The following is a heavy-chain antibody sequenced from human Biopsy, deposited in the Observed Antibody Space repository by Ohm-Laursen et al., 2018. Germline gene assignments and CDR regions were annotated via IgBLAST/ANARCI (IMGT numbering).Heavy chain of an antibody. CDR1: GFTVSSNY. V-gene: IGHV3-53*01. J-gene: IGHJ4*02. D-gene: IGHD6-6*01. Sequence: SLRLSCAASGFTVSSNYVSWVRQAPGMGLEWVSVIYSGDSPYYRESVRGRFTISRDNSKNTLYLQMNSLRADDTAVYYYARNKPGSSSGSDFDYWGQGTLVTVSS. CDR3: ARNKPGSSSGSDFDY. CDR2: IYSGDSP.